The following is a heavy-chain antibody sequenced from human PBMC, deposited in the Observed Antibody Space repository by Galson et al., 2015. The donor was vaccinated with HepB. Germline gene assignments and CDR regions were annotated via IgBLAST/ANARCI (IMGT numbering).Heavy chain of an antibody. V-gene: IGHV5-51*01. J-gene: IGHJ6*03. CDR1: GYSFTKYW. CDR3: ARHGLSGFWNGYYKDDYYFYYMDV. CDR2: IYPSDSDT. Sequence: QSGAEVKKPGESLKISCKGSGYSFTKYWIAWVRQMPGKGLEWMGIIYPSDSDTIYSPSFQGQVTISVDESTTTAYLQWRSLKASDSAMYYCARHGLSGFWNGYYKDDYYFYYMDVWGKGTTVTVSS. D-gene: IGHD3-3*01.